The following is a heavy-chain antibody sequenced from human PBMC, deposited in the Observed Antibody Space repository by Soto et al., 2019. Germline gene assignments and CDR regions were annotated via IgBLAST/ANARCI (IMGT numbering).Heavy chain of an antibody. CDR1: GFTFTIYS. Sequence: RGSLVLSCASSGFTFTIYSMNWVRQAPGKGLEWVSSISSTTNYIYYADSMKGRFTVSRDNAKNSVYLEMNSLSAEDTAVYYCARESEDLTSNFDYWGQGTLVTVSS. J-gene: IGHJ4*02. CDR3: ARESEDLTSNFDY. V-gene: IGHV3-21*01. CDR2: ISSTTNYI.